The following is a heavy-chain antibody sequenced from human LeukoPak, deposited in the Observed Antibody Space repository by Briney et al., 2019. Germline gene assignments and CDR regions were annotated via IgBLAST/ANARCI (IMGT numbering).Heavy chain of an antibody. Sequence: PGGSLKLSCAASGFTFSDYYMSWIRQVTGKGLEWLAYISDSGDTRKYADSVTGRFTISRDNAKNSVFLQMNSLRADDSGVYYCARDVRGRTPLKLGMKWFDPWGQGTRVTVSS. CDR1: GFTFSDYY. V-gene: IGHV3-11*01. D-gene: IGHD7-27*01. CDR2: ISDSGDTR. J-gene: IGHJ5*02. CDR3: ARDVRGRTPLKLGMKWFDP.